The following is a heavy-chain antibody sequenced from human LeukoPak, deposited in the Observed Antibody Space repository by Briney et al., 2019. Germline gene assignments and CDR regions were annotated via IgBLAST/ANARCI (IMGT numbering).Heavy chain of an antibody. Sequence: SETLSLTCTVSGGSISSYYWSWIRQPPGKGLEWIGYIYYSGSTNYNPSLKSRVTTSVDTSKNQFSLKLSSVTAADTALYYCGYSSGYQYHWGQGTLVTVSS. J-gene: IGHJ1*01. D-gene: IGHD3-22*01. CDR1: GGSISSYY. CDR3: GYSSGYQYH. CDR2: IYYSGST. V-gene: IGHV4-59*12.